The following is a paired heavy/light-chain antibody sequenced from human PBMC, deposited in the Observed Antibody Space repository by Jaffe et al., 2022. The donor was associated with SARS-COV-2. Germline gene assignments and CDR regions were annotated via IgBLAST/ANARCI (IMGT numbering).Heavy chain of an antibody. CDR2: IYWDDDR. D-gene: IGHD3-9*01. V-gene: IGHV2-5*02. CDR3: AQIQFFDWSFHW. J-gene: IGHJ4*02. CDR1: GFSLSTGGVG. Sequence: QITLKESGPTLVKPTQTLTLTCTFSGFSLSTGGVGVGWIRQPPGKTLEWVAIIYWDDDRRYSPSLKSRLTITKDTSKNQVVLTMTYMDPVDTATYYCAQIQFFDWSFHWWGQGTLVTVSS.
Light chain of an antibody. Sequence: QSALTQPPSASGSPGQSVTISCTGTSSDIGGYNHVSWYQQHPGKAPKLMIYGVSKRPSGVPDRFSGSKSGNTASLTVSGLQAEDEADYYCGSYAGSNNNYVFGTGTKVAVL. J-gene: IGLJ1*01. V-gene: IGLV2-8*01. CDR3: GSYAGSNNNYV. CDR2: GVS. CDR1: SSDIGGYNH.